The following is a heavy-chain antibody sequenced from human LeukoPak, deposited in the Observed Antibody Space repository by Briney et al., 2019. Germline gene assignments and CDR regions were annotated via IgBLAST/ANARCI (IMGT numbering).Heavy chain of an antibody. D-gene: IGHD5-18*01. CDR3: ARTGYSYGYLSNWVYR. CDR2: ISSSSSYF. V-gene: IGHV3-21*01. J-gene: IGHJ5*02. CDR1: GFTFSSYS. Sequence: GGSLRLSCAASGFTFSSYSMNGVRQAPGKGLEWVSSISSSSSYFYYAASVKCRFTTSRDYATKPLYLQMNRLSAEATAVYYCARTGYSYGYLSNWVYRWGRGTLVTVSS.